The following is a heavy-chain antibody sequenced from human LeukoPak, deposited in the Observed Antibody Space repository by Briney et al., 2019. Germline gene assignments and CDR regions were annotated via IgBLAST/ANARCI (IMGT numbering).Heavy chain of an antibody. CDR2: IAWDGGRI. V-gene: IGHV3-9*02. D-gene: IGHD1-14*01. Sequence: GGSLRLSCAGSGLTTRDHAMQWGRQAPGKGLEWVSGIAWDGGRIGYADSVKGRFTVSRDNAKNSLYLQMDSLRGDDTALYYCTKDITPGGTDVWGKGTTVTVSS. CDR1: GLTTRDHA. J-gene: IGHJ6*04. CDR3: TKDITPGGTDV.